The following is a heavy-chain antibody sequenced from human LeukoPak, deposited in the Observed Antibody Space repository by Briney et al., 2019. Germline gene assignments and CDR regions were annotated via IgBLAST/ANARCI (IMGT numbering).Heavy chain of an antibody. Sequence: SETLSLTCAVSGGSIGSGGYSWSWIRQPPGKGLEWIGYIYHSGSTYYNPSLKSRVTISVDRSKYQFSLKLSSVTAADTAVYYCARTSPYYDFRSGYYHGWFDPWGQGTLVTVSS. CDR1: GGSIGSGGYS. D-gene: IGHD3-3*01. J-gene: IGHJ5*02. CDR2: IYHSGST. V-gene: IGHV4-30-2*01. CDR3: ARTSPYYDFRSGYYHGWFDP.